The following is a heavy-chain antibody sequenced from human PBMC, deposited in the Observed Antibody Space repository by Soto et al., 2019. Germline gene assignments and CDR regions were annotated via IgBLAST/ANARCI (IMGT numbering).Heavy chain of an antibody. CDR2: IYYSGST. V-gene: IGHV4-31*03. D-gene: IGHD2-21*02. CDR3: ARIRGTATYPHDSQP. Sequence: TLSLTCTASGGSISSGDYYWSWMRQHPGKGLEWIGYIYYSGSTYYNPSLKSRVTISVDTSNNQFSLKLSSVTAADTAVYYCARIRGTATYPHDSQPWGQGTLVTVSS. CDR1: GGSISSGDYY. J-gene: IGHJ1*01.